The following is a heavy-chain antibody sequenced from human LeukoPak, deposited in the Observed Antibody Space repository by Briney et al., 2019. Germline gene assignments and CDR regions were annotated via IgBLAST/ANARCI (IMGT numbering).Heavy chain of an antibody. J-gene: IGHJ3*02. V-gene: IGHV3-48*04. CDR3: ATNYYYDSSGYYYLHDAFDI. CDR2: ISSSGSTI. D-gene: IGHD3-22*01. Sequence: PGGSLRPSCAASGFTFSSYGMHWVRQAPGKGLEWVSYISSSGSTIYYADSVKGRFTISRDNAKNSLYLQMNSLRAEDTAVYYCATNYYYDSSGYYYLHDAFDIWGQGTMVTVSS. CDR1: GFTFSSYG.